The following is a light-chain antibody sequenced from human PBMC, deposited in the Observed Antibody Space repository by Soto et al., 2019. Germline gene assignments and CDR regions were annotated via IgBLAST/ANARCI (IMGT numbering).Light chain of an antibody. Sequence: QAALTQPASVSGSPGQSITISCTGTSSDVGAYNYVSWYQQHPGKAPKLIIYEVSYRPSGVSNRFPGSKSGNSASLTISGLQTEDEADYYCSSYESDSTYVFGTGTKVTVL. CDR3: SSYESDSTYV. J-gene: IGLJ1*01. CDR1: SSDVGAYNY. CDR2: EVS. V-gene: IGLV2-14*01.